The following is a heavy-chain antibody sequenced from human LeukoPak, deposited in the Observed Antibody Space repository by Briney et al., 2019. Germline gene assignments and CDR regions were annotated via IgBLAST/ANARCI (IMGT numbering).Heavy chain of an antibody. Sequence: SETLSLTCTVSGGSISSYYWSWIRQPPGKGLEWIGEINHSGSTNYNPSLKSRVTISVDTSKNQFSLKLSSVTAADTAVYYCARGGSGRKVGATRAFWFDPWGQGTLVTVSS. V-gene: IGHV4-34*01. CDR1: GGSISSYY. CDR2: INHSGST. D-gene: IGHD1-26*01. J-gene: IGHJ5*02. CDR3: ARGGSGRKVGATRAFWFDP.